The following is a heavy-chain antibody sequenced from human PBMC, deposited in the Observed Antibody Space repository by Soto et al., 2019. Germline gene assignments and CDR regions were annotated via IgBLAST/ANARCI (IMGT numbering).Heavy chain of an antibody. CDR2: IYSTGSS. Sequence: SETLSLTCTVSGDSLSLYYWSWIRLSPGKGLEWIGYIYSTGSSNQNPSLRDRVAVSADASKNQFYLTLSSTTAADTAVYYCARGERKVNWRPYFDTWGQGIQVTVSS. CDR3: ARGERKVNWRPYFDT. J-gene: IGHJ5*02. V-gene: IGHV4-59*01. CDR1: GDSLSLYY. D-gene: IGHD1-26*01.